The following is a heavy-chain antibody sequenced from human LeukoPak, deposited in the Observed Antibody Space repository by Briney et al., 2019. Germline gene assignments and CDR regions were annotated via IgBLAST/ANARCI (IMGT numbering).Heavy chain of an antibody. CDR1: GFTVSSSG. CDR2: IRYDGTTK. CDR3: AKDLNDILTGYYLLDY. Sequence: PGGSLRLSCAASGFTVSSSGMHWVRQAPGKGLEWVAFIRYDGTTKNYPDSVKGRFTISRENSKNTLYLQMNSLRAEDAAVYYCAKDLNDILTGYYLLDYWGQGTLVTVSS. V-gene: IGHV3-30*02. D-gene: IGHD3-9*01. J-gene: IGHJ4*02.